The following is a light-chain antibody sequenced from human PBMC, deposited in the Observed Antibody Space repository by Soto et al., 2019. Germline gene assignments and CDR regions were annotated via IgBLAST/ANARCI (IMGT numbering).Light chain of an antibody. CDR2: GAS. CDR3: QQYNNWPPYT. CDR1: QSVSSN. Sequence: EIVMTQSPATLSVSPGERATLSCRASQSVSSNLAWYQQKPGQAPSLLIYGASTRATGITARFSGSGSGTEFTLTISSLQSEDFALYYCQQYNNWPPYTFGQGTKLEIK. V-gene: IGKV3-15*01. J-gene: IGKJ2*01.